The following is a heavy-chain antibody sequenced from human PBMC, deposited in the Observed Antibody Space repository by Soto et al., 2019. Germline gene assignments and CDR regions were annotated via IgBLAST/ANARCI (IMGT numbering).Heavy chain of an antibody. Sequence: ASETLSLTCTVSGGSVSSDSYYWSWIRQPPGKGLEWIGYIFYSGSTNYNPSLKSRVTISVDTSKNQFSLKLSSVTAADTAVYYCARGYDILTGYSDAFDIWGQGTMVTVSS. CDR3: ARGYDILTGYSDAFDI. CDR1: GGSVSSDSYY. J-gene: IGHJ3*02. V-gene: IGHV4-61*01. D-gene: IGHD3-9*01. CDR2: IFYSGST.